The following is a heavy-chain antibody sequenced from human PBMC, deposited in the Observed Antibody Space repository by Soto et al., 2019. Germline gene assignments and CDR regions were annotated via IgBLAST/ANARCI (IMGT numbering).Heavy chain of an antibody. D-gene: IGHD6-19*01. V-gene: IGHV4-4*02. CDR3: ARDSASSGVFT. Sequence: SETVSLTCSATAGSILSITWWAWVRQTPGEGLEWVGEISRSGTTNYKPSLKSRVSISVDKSRNEFSLNLGSVTAADTAMYYCARDSASSGVFTWGQGTMVTVSS. J-gene: IGHJ3*01. CDR2: ISRSGTT. CDR1: AGSILSITW.